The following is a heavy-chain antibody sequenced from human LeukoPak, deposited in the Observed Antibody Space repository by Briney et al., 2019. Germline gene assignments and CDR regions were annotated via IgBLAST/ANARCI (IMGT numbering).Heavy chain of an antibody. Sequence: GGSLRLSCAASGFTFSSYWMHWVRQAPGKGLVWISVVNTEVKKTNYGDSVKGRFTISRDDAKNTVYLQMNSLRVEDMAVYYCYGGNAEQWGHGTLVSVSS. D-gene: IGHD4/OR15-4a*01. CDR2: VNTEVKKT. V-gene: IGHV3-74*01. J-gene: IGHJ1*01. CDR1: GFTFSSYW. CDR3: YGGNAEQ.